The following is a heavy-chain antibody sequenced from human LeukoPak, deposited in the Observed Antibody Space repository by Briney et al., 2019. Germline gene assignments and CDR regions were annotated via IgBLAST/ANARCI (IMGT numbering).Heavy chain of an antibody. D-gene: IGHD3-10*01. J-gene: IGHJ5*02. CDR1: GYTFTAFY. CDR2: INPNSGGT. V-gene: IGHV1-2*02. CDR3: ARDPPMVRGVWWFDP. Sequence: GASLKVSCKASGYTFTAFYIHWVRQAPGQGLEWMGWINPNSGGTNYAQKFQGRVTMTRDTSISTAYMELSRLRSDDTAVYYCARDPPMVRGVWWFDPWGQGTLVTVSS.